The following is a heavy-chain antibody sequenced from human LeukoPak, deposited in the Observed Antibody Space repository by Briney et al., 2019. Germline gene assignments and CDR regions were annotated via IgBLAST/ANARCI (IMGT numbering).Heavy chain of an antibody. CDR3: AKTTMVRGVDVNWFDP. J-gene: IGHJ5*02. Sequence: GGSLRLSCAASGFTFSSYAMSWVRQAPGKGLEWVSAISGSGGSTYYADSVKGRFTISRDNSKSTLYLQMNSLRAEDTAVYYCAKTTMVRGVDVNWFDPWGQGTLVTVSS. V-gene: IGHV3-23*01. CDR2: ISGSGGST. CDR1: GFTFSSYA. D-gene: IGHD3-10*01.